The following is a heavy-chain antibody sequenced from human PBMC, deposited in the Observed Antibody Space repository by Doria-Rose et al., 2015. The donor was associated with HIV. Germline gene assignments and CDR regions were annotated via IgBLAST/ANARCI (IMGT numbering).Heavy chain of an antibody. CDR2: IKSKGDGGTT. V-gene: IGHV3-15*01. D-gene: IGHD1-26*01. CDR1: GFTFINAW. Sequence: VQLVQSGGGLVKPGGSLRLSCAASGFTFINAWMNWVRQAPGEGLEYIGRIKSKGDGGTTDYVAPVKGRFTTSRDDSKNSLYLQMNSLKTEGTAVYYCTTDPPTVGACEFDYWGQGTLVTVSS. CDR3: TTDPPTVGACEFDY. J-gene: IGHJ4*02.